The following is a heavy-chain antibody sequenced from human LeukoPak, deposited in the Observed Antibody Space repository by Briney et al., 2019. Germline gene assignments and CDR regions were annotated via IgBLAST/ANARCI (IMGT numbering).Heavy chain of an antibody. CDR3: ASPGHDYLSPYYYGMDV. CDR1: GFTVSSNY. J-gene: IGHJ6*02. D-gene: IGHD3-16*01. Sequence: GGSLRLSCAASGFTVSSNYMSWVRQAPGKGLEWVSVIYSGGSTYYADSVKGRFTISRDNSKNTLYLQMNSLRAEDTAVYYCASPGHDYLSPYYYGMDVWGQGTTVTVSS. V-gene: IGHV3-66*01. CDR2: IYSGGST.